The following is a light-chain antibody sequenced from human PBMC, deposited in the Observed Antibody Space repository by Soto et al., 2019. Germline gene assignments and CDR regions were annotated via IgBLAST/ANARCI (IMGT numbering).Light chain of an antibody. CDR2: DVY. CDR1: SSDVGGYNS. CDR3: SSFTSSITYV. Sequence: QSVLTQPASVSGSPGQSITISCTGTSSDVGGYNSVSWYQQHPGKAPKLIIYDVYNRPSGLSHRFSGSKSGNTASLIISGLQADDDADYYCSSFTSSITYVFGTGTKVTVL. J-gene: IGLJ1*01. V-gene: IGLV2-14*01.